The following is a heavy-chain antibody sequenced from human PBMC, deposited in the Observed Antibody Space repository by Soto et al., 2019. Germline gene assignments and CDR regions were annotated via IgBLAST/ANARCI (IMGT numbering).Heavy chain of an antibody. D-gene: IGHD6-19*01. J-gene: IGHJ4*02. CDR3: ARESVAGSPSFDY. Sequence: QVQLVESGGGVVQPGRSLRLSCAASGFTFSSYAMHWVRQAPGKGLEWVAVISYDGSNKYYADSVKGRFTISRDNSKNTLYLQMNSLRAEDTAVYYCARESVAGSPSFDYWGQGTLVTVSS. CDR2: ISYDGSNK. V-gene: IGHV3-30-3*01. CDR1: GFTFSSYA.